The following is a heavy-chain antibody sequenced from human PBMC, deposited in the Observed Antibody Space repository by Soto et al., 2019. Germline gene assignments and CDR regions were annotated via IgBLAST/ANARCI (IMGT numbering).Heavy chain of an antibody. CDR2: IIPIFGTE. J-gene: IGHJ4*01. V-gene: IGHV1-69*13. D-gene: IGHD3-16*01. Sequence: ASVKVSCKDTGSTFSSYAIRWVRQAPGQRLEWMGGIIPIFGTENYAQKFQGRVTITADESTSTAYMELSSLRSEDTAVYYCALSLCHGCSYADYWGHGCLVSDS. CDR3: ALSLCHGCSYADY. CDR1: GSTFSSYA.